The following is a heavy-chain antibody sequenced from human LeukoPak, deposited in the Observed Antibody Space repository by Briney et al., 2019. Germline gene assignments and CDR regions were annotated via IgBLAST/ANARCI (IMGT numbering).Heavy chain of an antibody. CDR1: GSTFTSYD. CDR3: ARGRRPRENYYYYYMDV. D-gene: IGHD1-26*01. V-gene: IGHV1-8*01. CDR2: MNPNSGNT. Sequence: ASVKVSRNSSGSTFTSYDINWVRQAPGQGLEWMGWMNPNSGNTGYAQKFQGRVTMTRNTSISKAYMELSSMRSEDTAVYYCARGRRPRENYYYYYMDVWGKGTTVTVSS. J-gene: IGHJ6*03.